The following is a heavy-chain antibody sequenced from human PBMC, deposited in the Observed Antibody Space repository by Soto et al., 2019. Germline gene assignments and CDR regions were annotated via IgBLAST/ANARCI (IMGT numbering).Heavy chain of an antibody. J-gene: IGHJ5*02. CDR3: ARQLGNFGVVISIQNWFDP. D-gene: IGHD3-3*01. CDR1: DGSISSSSYY. V-gene: IGHV4-39*01. CDR2: INYRGST. Sequence: PSETLSLTCTVSDGSISSSSYYWGWIRQPPGKGLEWIGSINYRGSTYDNPSLRSRVTISVDTSKNQISLKLSSVTAADTAVYYCARQLGNFGVVISIQNWFDPWGQGTLVTVSS.